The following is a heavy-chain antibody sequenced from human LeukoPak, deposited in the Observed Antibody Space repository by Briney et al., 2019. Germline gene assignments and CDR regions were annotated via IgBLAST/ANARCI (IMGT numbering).Heavy chain of an antibody. CDR3: AKPRDYYGSGSYLPLYGMDV. CDR1: GFTFSNYA. Sequence: GGSLRLSCAVSGFTFSNYAMSWVRQAPGKGLEWVSIISGSGATTYYADSVKGRFTISRDNSENTLYLQMNSLRAEDTAVYYCAKPRDYYGSGSYLPLYGMDVWGQGTTVTVSS. J-gene: IGHJ6*02. D-gene: IGHD3-10*01. CDR2: ISGSGATT. V-gene: IGHV3-23*01.